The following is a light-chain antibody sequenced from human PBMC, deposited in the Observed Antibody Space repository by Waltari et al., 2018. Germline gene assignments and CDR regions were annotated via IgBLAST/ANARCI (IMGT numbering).Light chain of an antibody. J-gene: IGLJ2*01. CDR3: AAWDDNLNGV. V-gene: IGLV1-44*01. CDR2: RNN. Sequence: QSVLTQPPSASGIPGQSVTISCSGSSSNLGTNPANWYQQLPGTAPKLLIYRNNPRPSGVPDRFSGSKSGTSVSLTISGLQSEDEADYYCAAWDDNLNGVFGGGTKLTVL. CDR1: SSNLGTNP.